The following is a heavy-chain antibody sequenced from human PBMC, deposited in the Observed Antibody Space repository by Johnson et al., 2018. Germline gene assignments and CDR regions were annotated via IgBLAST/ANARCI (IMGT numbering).Heavy chain of an antibody. Sequence: VRLVESGGGLVQPGGSLRLSCAASGFTFSSYAMSWVRQAPGKGLEWGSAIRGSCGSTYYADYVKGRFTISRDNSKNTLYLQMNSLRAEDTAVYSCALPPVRGGDWMRGACDIWGQGTMVTVSS. V-gene: IGHV3-23*04. CDR2: IRGSCGST. D-gene: IGHD2-21*02. J-gene: IGHJ3*02. CDR1: GFTFSSYA. CDR3: ALPPVRGGDWMRGACDI.